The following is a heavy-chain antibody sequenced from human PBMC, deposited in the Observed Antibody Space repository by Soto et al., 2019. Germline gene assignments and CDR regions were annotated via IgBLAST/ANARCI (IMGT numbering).Heavy chain of an antibody. J-gene: IGHJ4*02. V-gene: IGHV5-10-1*01. CDR2: IDPSDSYT. CDR3: ARPGADNLYYYDSSGYYSN. D-gene: IGHD3-22*01. Sequence: GESLKISCKGSGYSFTSYWISWVRQMPGKGLEWMGRIDPSDSYTNYSPSFQGHVTISADKSISTAYLQWSSLKASGTAMYYCARPGADNLYYYDSSGYYSNWGQGTLVTVSS. CDR1: GYSFTSYW.